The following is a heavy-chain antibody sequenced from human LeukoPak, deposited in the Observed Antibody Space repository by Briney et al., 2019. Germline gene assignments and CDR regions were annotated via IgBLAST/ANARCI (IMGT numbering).Heavy chain of an antibody. V-gene: IGHV5-51*01. CDR2: IYPGVSDT. CDR1: GYSFTSYW. J-gene: IGHJ6*03. CDR3: ARHKIVEEVTHYYYYYYMDV. Sequence: GESLKISCKGSGYSFTSYWIGWVRQMPGKGLEWMGIIYPGVSDTRYSPSFQGQVTISVDKSISTAYLQWSSLKASDTAMYYCARHKIVEEVTHYYYYYYMDVWGKGTTVTVSS. D-gene: IGHD3-16*02.